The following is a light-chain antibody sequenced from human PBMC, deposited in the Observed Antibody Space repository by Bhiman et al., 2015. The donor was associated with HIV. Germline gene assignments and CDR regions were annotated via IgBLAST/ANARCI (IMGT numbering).Light chain of an antibody. J-gene: IGLJ1*01. CDR2: QDS. CDR1: NLGDKY. V-gene: IGLV3-1*01. Sequence: SYELTQPPSVSVSPGQTASITCSGDNLGDKYTSWYQQKPGQSPVLVIYQDSKRPSGIPERFSGSNSGNTATLTISGTQTMDEADYYCQAWDSRTLFLFGPGTKVTVL. CDR3: QAWDSRTLFL.